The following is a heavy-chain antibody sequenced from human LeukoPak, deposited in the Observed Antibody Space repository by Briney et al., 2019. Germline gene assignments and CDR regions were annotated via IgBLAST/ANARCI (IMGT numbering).Heavy chain of an antibody. D-gene: IGHD4-17*01. V-gene: IGHV4-39*07. Sequence: SETLSLTCTVSGGSISSSSYYWGWIRQPPGKGLEWIGSIYYSGSTYYNPSLKSRVTISVDTSKNQFSLKLSSVTAADTAVYYCARVFHYDYGDYDAFDIWGQGTMVTVSS. CDR1: GGSISSSSYY. J-gene: IGHJ3*02. CDR3: ARVFHYDYGDYDAFDI. CDR2: IYYSGST.